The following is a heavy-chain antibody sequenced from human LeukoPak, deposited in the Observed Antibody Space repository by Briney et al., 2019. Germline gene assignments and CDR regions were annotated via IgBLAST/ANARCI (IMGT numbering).Heavy chain of an antibody. Sequence: GGSLRLSCAASGFTFSSHGMHWVRQAPGKGLEWVALIWYDGSKKYYADSVKGRFTISRDDSKNTLSLRMNRLRVEDTAVYYCAIISTAISPDYWGQGTLVTVSS. V-gene: IGHV3-33*01. CDR1: GFTFSSHG. CDR3: AIISTAISPDY. D-gene: IGHD3-3*02. J-gene: IGHJ4*02. CDR2: IWYDGSKK.